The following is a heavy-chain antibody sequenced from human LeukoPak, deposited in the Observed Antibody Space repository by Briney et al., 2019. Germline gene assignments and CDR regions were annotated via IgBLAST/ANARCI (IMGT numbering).Heavy chain of an antibody. CDR3: AKDRGNYDILTGPAFDI. CDR2: ISGSGGST. CDR1: GFTFSSYA. Sequence: GGSLRLSYAASGFTFSSYAMSWVRQAPGKGLEWVSAISGSGGSTYYADSVKGRFTISRDNSKNTLYLQMNSLRAEDTAVYYCAKDRGNYDILTGPAFDIWGQGTMVTVSS. D-gene: IGHD3-9*01. J-gene: IGHJ3*02. V-gene: IGHV3-23*01.